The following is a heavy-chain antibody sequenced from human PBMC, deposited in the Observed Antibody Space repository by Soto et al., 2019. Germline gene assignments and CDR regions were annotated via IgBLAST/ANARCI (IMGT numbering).Heavy chain of an antibody. D-gene: IGHD3-3*01. CDR1: GYTFTSYG. V-gene: IGHV1-18*04. Sequence: QVQLVQSGAEVKKPGASVKVSCKASGYTFTSYGISWVRQAPGQGLEWMGWISAYNGNTNYAQKLQGRVTMTPDTPTSTASMERRSLRSDDTAVYYCARDLRRITIFGVVTHPGMDVWGQGTTVTVSS. J-gene: IGHJ6*02. CDR3: ARDLRRITIFGVVTHPGMDV. CDR2: ISAYNGNT.